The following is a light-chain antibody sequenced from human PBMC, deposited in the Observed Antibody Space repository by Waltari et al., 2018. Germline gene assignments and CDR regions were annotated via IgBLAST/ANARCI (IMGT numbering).Light chain of an antibody. CDR3: HQYYKTPWT. J-gene: IGKJ1*01. CDR2: WAS. V-gene: IGKV4-1*01. CDR1: QPVMYSPTNKNF. Sequence: DIVMTQSPDSLAVSLGERATINCKSSQPVMYSPTNKNFLSWYKQKVGQHPKLLIYWASTREAGFPKRFSGSGSGTDFTLTISSLQAEDVAVYYFHQYYKTPWTFGQGTKVEIK.